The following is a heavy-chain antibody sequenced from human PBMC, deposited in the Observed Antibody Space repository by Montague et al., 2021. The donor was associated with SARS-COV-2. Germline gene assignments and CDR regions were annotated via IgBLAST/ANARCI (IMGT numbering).Heavy chain of an antibody. D-gene: IGHD5-12*01. CDR2: IYYSGST. Sequence: TLSLTCTVSGGSISSGGYYWSWIRQHPGKGLEWIGYIYYSGSTYYNPSLKSRVTISVDTSKNQFSLKLSSVTAADTAVYYCARETVATGFLFDDWGQGTPVTVSS. CDR1: GGSISSGGYY. J-gene: IGHJ4*02. CDR3: ARETVATGFLFDD. V-gene: IGHV4-31*03.